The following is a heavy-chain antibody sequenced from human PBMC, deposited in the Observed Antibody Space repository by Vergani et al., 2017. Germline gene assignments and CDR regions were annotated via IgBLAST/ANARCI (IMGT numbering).Heavy chain of an antibody. CDR1: GGTFSSYA. J-gene: IGHJ3*02. V-gene: IGHV1-69*01. CDR3: ARVYYDSSGYYYSGGDAFDI. Sequence: QVQLVQSGAEVKKPGSSVKVSCKASGGTFSSYAIRWVRKAPGQGLEWMGGIIPIFGTAKYAQKFQGRVTITADVSTSTSYMGLSSLSSEATAVYYCARVYYDSSGYYYSGGDAFDIWGQGTMVTVSS. CDR2: IIPIFGTA. D-gene: IGHD3-22*01.